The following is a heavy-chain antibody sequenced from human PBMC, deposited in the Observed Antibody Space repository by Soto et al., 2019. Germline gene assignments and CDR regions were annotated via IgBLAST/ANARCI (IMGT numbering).Heavy chain of an antibody. CDR3: ARGSPIVLVPAALAPAPLRRGMDV. Sequence: SETLSLTCAAYGGSFSGYYCYWIRQPPGKGLEWIGAINHSGSTNYNPSLKSRVTISVDTSKNQFSLKVSSVTAADTAVYSCARGSPIVLVPAALAPAPLRRGMDVWGQGTTVTVSS. CDR2: INHSGST. CDR1: GGSFSGYY. J-gene: IGHJ6*02. D-gene: IGHD2-2*01. V-gene: IGHV4-34*01.